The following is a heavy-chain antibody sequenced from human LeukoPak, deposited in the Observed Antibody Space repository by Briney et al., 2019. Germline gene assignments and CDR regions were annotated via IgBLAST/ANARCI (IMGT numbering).Heavy chain of an antibody. Sequence: GGSLRLSCAASAFTFSDYYMRWLRQARGKGLEWVSYISTSGTNIYYADSVKGRFTISRDNAKNSLYLQMNSLRGEDTAVYYCTRDRSRAEDDWGQGTLVTVSS. CDR3: TRDRSRAEDD. V-gene: IGHV3-11*04. CDR1: AFTFSDYY. D-gene: IGHD1-14*01. J-gene: IGHJ4*02. CDR2: ISTSGTNI.